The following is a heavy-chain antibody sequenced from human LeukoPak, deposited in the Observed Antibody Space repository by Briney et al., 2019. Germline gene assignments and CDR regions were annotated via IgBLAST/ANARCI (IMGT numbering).Heavy chain of an antibody. Sequence: GGSLRLSCAAPEFTFSKYAMNWVRQAPGKGLWWGSGINGSGVITFYADSVKGGFTISRDNSKSTLYLQMNSLRAEDTAIYYCAKDSSQGGDYFDSWGQGNLVTVSS. CDR2: INGSGVIT. D-gene: IGHD3-16*01. J-gene: IGHJ4*02. CDR3: AKDSSQGGDYFDS. CDR1: EFTFSKYA. V-gene: IGHV3-23*01.